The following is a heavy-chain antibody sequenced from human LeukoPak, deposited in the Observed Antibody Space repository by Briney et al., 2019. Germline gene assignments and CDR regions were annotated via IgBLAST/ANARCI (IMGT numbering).Heavy chain of an antibody. CDR3: ARPSVGEGDLSFHDAFNI. J-gene: IGHJ3*02. V-gene: IGHV4-59*12. D-gene: IGHD3-16*02. CDR2: IFYSGRT. CDR1: GGSISTYY. Sequence: SETLSLTCTVSGGSISTYYWSWIRQPPGKGLEWIGYIFYSGRTNYNPSLKSRATISVDTSKNQFSLRLSSVTAADTAVYYCARPSVGEGDLSFHDAFNIWGQGTMVTVSS.